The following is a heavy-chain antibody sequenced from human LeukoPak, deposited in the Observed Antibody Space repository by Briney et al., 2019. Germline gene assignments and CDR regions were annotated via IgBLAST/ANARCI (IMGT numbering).Heavy chain of an antibody. D-gene: IGHD1-1*01. CDR1: GGSFSGYY. J-gene: IGHJ3*02. V-gene: IGHV4-34*01. CDR2: INHSGST. Sequence: SETLSLTCAVYGGSFSGYYWGWIRQPPGKGLEWIGEINHSGSTNYNPSLKSRVTISVDTSKNQFSLKLSSVTAADTAVYYCVKDGNTRDAFDIWAKGQWSPSLQ. CDR3: VKDGNTRDAFDI.